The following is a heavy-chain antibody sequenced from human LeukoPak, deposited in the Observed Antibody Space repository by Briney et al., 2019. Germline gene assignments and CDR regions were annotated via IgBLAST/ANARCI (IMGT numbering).Heavy chain of an antibody. CDR3: ARATRVTPNY. V-gene: IGHV3-53*01. CDR2: IYNDGGT. CDR1: GFTVSSNY. D-gene: IGHD4-23*01. Sequence: GGSLRLSCAASGFTVSSNYMSWVRQGPGKGLEWVALIYNDGGTHYTDSVKGRFTISRDTSRNTLFLQMNSLRAEDTAVYYCARATRVTPNYWGQGTLVTVSS. J-gene: IGHJ4*02.